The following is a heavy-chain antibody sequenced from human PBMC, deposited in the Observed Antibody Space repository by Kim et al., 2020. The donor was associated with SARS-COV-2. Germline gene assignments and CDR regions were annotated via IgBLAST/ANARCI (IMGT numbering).Heavy chain of an antibody. CDR3: ARDADDCSSTSCYSTKGGNYFDY. Sequence: GGSLRLSCAASGFTFSSYSMNWVRQAPGKGLEWVSSISSSSSYIYYADSVKGRFTISRDNAKNSLYLQMNSLRAEDTAVYYCARDADDCSSTSCYSTKGGNYFDYWGQGTLVTVSS. J-gene: IGHJ4*02. CDR2: ISSSSSYI. D-gene: IGHD2-2*01. V-gene: IGHV3-21*01. CDR1: GFTFSSYS.